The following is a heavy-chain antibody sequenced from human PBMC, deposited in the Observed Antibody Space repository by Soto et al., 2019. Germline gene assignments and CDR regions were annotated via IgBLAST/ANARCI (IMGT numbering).Heavy chain of an antibody. V-gene: IGHV3-23*01. CDR3: AKVSHSYIAVAGNYFDY. CDR1: GFTFSSYA. Sequence: EVQLLESGGGLVQPGGSLRLSCAASGFTFSSYAMSWVRQAPGKGLEWVSAISGSGGSTYYADSVKGRFTISRDNSKNTLYLQMNSLRAEDTAVYYCAKVSHSYIAVAGNYFDYWGQGTLVTVSS. D-gene: IGHD6-19*01. CDR2: ISGSGGST. J-gene: IGHJ4*02.